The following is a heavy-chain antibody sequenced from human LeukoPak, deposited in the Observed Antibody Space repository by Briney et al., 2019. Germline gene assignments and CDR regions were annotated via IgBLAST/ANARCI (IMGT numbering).Heavy chain of an antibody. J-gene: IGHJ3*02. V-gene: IGHV3-30*18. D-gene: IGHD3-10*01. CDR2: IANDGTNE. Sequence: GGSLRLSCAASGFTFYTYGMHWVRQAPGKGLEWVSVIANDGTNEYYADSVKGRFTISRDNYKNTLYLQMNSLRAEDTAVYYCAKDQWWFGESDAFDIWGQGTMVTVSS. CDR1: GFTFYTYG. CDR3: AKDQWWFGESDAFDI.